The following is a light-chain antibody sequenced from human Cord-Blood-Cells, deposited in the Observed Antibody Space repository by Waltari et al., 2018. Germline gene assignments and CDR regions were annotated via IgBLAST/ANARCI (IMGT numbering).Light chain of an antibody. CDR2: DVS. CDR3: GSYTSSSTLV. V-gene: IGLV2-14*01. Sequence: QSALTQPASVSGSPGQSITISCTGTSSDVGGSNYVSWYQQHPGKAPQPMINDVSNRPSWVSNRFSGSQSGNTASLTISVLRAEDAADYYCGSYTSSSTLVFGTGTKVTVL. J-gene: IGLJ1*01. CDR1: SSDVGGSNY.